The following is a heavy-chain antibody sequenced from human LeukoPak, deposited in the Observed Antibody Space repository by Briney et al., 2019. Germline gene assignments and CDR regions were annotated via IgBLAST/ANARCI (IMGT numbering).Heavy chain of an antibody. CDR1: GGSINNYY. D-gene: IGHD6-13*01. J-gene: IGHJ3*01. V-gene: IGHV4-59*01. CDR2: IYSRGNT. Sequence: SETLSHTCPVSGGSINNYYWNWIRQPPGKELEWIGFIYSRGNTLYNSPLRRRVTISLDTSQHQVFPVITSVTAAGTALYYCARMTRVEAATGRGDAFDFWGQGTMVTVSS. CDR3: ARMTRVEAATGRGDAFDF.